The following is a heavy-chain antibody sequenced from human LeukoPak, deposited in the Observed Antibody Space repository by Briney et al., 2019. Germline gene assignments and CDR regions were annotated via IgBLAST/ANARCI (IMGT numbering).Heavy chain of an antibody. CDR2: MYTCGSTI. D-gene: IGHD3-10*01. V-gene: IGHV3-11*04. CDR1: GITFNDSY. CDR3: ATSGRHPKGVDF. Sequence: GGSLKLSCAASGITFNDSYMSWVRPAPGKGLEWVSLMYTCGSTIYYADSVRGPFTISRDNAKNSLHLQMNSLSAEDTAVYYCATSGRHPKGVDFRGQGALVTVSS. J-gene: IGHJ4*02.